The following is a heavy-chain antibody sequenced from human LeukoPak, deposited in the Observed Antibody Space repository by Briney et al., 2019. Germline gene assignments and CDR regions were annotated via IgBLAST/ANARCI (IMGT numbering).Heavy chain of an antibody. CDR1: GGSISSYY. V-gene: IGHV4-59*12. CDR2: IYYSGST. J-gene: IGHJ4*02. Sequence: SETLSLTCTVSGGSISSYYWSWIRQPPGKGLEWIGYIYYSGSTYYNPSLKSRVTISVDTSKNQFSLKLSSVTAADTAVYYCARDPLPQYCSSTSCTYWGQGTLVTVSS. D-gene: IGHD2-2*01. CDR3: ARDPLPQYCSSTSCTY.